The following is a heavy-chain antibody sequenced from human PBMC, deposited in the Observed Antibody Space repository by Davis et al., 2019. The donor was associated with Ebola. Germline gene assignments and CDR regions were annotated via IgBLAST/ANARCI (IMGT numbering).Heavy chain of an antibody. J-gene: IGHJ6*02. D-gene: IGHD3-9*01. CDR1: GLTFRDYY. CDR2: IYSGGRT. CDR3: ARIYFFYNGMDV. Sequence: PGGPLRPSCAAFGLTFRDYYMNWVRQAPGKGLEWVSVIYSGGRTYYADSVKGRFTISRDISKNTVYLEMNSLRADDTAVYYCARIYFFYNGMDVWGQGTTVTVS. V-gene: IGHV3-66*01.